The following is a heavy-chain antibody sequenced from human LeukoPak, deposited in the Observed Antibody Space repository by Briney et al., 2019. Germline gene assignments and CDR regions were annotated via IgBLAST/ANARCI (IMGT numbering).Heavy chain of an antibody. CDR1: GDSMSSYY. Sequence: SETLSLTCTVSGDSMSSYYWSWIRQPPGKGLEWISFIFYSGSTSYNTSLKSRVAISMNTSRNQLSLKLSSVTAADTAVYYCARGPGGGSYSDAFDIWGQGTMVTVSS. D-gene: IGHD1-26*01. J-gene: IGHJ3*02. CDR2: IFYSGST. CDR3: ARGPGGGSYSDAFDI. V-gene: IGHV4-59*12.